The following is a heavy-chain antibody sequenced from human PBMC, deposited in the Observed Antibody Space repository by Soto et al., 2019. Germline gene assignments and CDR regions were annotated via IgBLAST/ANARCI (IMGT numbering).Heavy chain of an antibody. J-gene: IGHJ6*02. V-gene: IGHV5-10-1*01. CDR1: GYSFTSYW. D-gene: IGHD1-1*01. Sequence: PVESLKISCNGSGYSFTSYWISWVRQMPGKGLEWMGRIDPSDSYTNYSPSFQGHVTISADKSISTAYLQWSSLKASDTAMYYCATHTTINYYYGMDVWGQGTTVTVSS. CDR2: IDPSDSYT. CDR3: ATHTTINYYYGMDV.